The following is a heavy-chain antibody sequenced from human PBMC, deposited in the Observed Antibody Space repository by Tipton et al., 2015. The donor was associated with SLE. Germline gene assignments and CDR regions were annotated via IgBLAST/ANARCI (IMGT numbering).Heavy chain of an antibody. CDR2: ISSSSRYI. CDR1: GFNFRNSS. CDR3: ASEIRPNDY. V-gene: IGHV3-21*04. Sequence: SLRLSCVGSGFNFRNSSLNWVRQVPGKGLQWVSGISSSSRYIFYPDSLKGRVTISRDNAKKSLYLQMRSLRVDDTAVYYCASEIRPNDYWGQGTLVTVFS. J-gene: IGHJ4*02.